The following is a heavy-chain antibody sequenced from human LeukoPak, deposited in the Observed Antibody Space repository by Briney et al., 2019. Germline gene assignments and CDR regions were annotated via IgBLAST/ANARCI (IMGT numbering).Heavy chain of an antibody. CDR1: GLTFSTYG. D-gene: IGHD6-13*01. V-gene: IGHV3-33*01. CDR2: IWHDGGNK. CDR3: ARDGSTYTSRWYQAFDI. Sequence: GRSLRLSCEASGLTFSTYGMHWVRQAPGKGLEWVAVIWHDGGNKYYADSVKGRFAISRDNSKNTVYLQMNSLRVEETAVYYCARDGSTYTSRWYQAFDIWGQGTMVTVSS. J-gene: IGHJ3*02.